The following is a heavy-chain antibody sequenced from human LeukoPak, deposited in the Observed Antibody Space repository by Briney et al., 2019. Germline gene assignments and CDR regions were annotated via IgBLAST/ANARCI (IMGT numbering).Heavy chain of an antibody. J-gene: IGHJ4*02. CDR2: IYYSGST. CDR3: ARKSAYARDY. V-gene: IGHV4-39*01. Sequence: SETLSLTCTVSGGSISSSSYYWGWIRQPPGKGLEWIGSIYYSGSTYYNPSLKSRVTISVDTSKNQFSLKMTSVTAADTAVYYCARKSAYARDYWGQGPRVSVSS. D-gene: IGHD5-12*01. CDR1: GGSISSSSYY.